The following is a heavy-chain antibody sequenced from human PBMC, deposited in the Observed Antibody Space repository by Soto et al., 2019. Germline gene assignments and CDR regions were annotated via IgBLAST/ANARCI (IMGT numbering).Heavy chain of an antibody. J-gene: IGHJ3*02. D-gene: IGHD3-16*01. CDR1: GFSLSNARMG. Sequence: QVTLKESGPVLVKPTETLTLTCTVSGFSLSNARMGVSWIRQPPGKALEWLAHIFSNDEKSYSTSLKSRLTISKHTTKSQVVLTITNMDPVETATYYCARIPHYDYVWGKSAHAFDIWGQGTMVTVSS. CDR3: ARIPHYDYVWGKSAHAFDI. CDR2: IFSNDEK. V-gene: IGHV2-26*01.